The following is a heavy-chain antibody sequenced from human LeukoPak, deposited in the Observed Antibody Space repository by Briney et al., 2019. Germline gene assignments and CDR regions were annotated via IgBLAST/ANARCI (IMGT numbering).Heavy chain of an antibody. D-gene: IGHD3-22*01. J-gene: IGHJ4*02. CDR2: ISGSGGST. V-gene: IGHV3-23*01. CDR1: GFTFSSYA. Sequence: GGSLRLSCAASGFTFSSYAMSWARQAPGEGLEWVSAISGSGGSTYYADSVKGRFTISRDNSKNTLYLQMNSLRAEDTAVYYCLDSSGYYNDCWGQGTLVTVSS. CDR3: LDSSGYYNDC.